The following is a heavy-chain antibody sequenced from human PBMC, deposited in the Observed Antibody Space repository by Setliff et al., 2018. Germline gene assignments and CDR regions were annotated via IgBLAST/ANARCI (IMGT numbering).Heavy chain of an antibody. Sequence: SETLSLTCTVSGASVRSHYWSWIRQPPGRGLEWIGFIFYSGDTKSNPSLKSRVTMSVDTSKNQFSLKLSSVTAADTAVYYCARDRTYYGSGTYTRWFDYWGQGTLVTVSS. J-gene: IGHJ4*02. V-gene: IGHV4-59*02. CDR2: IFYSGDT. CDR3: ARDRTYYGSGTYTRWFDY. D-gene: IGHD3-10*01. CDR1: GASVRSHY.